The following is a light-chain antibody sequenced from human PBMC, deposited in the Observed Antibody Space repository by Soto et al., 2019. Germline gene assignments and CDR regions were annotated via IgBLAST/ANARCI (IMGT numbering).Light chain of an antibody. CDR3: QQMNSFPIT. J-gene: IGKJ5*01. V-gene: IGKV1-12*01. CDR1: QDIRGS. CDR2: LAF. Sequence: DIQMTQSPSSVSASVGDRVTITCRASQDIRGSLAWYQQKPGKAPRLLIYLAFILESGVPSRFSGSGYGTDFSLTISSLQPEDFATYYCQQMNSFPITFGQGTRLEIK.